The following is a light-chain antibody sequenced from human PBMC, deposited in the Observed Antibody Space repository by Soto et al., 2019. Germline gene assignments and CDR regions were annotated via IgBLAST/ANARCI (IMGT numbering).Light chain of an antibody. J-gene: IGKJ2*01. Sequence: DIQMTQSPSSLSVSVGDRITITCRASQSIGSSLNWYQLKPGKAPKLLIYAASSLQSGVPSRFSGSGSGTDFALTISSLQPEDFATYSCQQSSSLPHTFGQGTNLEIK. V-gene: IGKV1-39*01. CDR2: AAS. CDR3: QQSSSLPHT. CDR1: QSIGSS.